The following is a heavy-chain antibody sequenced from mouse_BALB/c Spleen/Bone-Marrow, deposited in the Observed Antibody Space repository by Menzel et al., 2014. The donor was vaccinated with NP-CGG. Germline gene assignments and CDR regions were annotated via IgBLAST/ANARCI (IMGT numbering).Heavy chain of an antibody. D-gene: IGHD1-1*01. V-gene: IGHV1S135*01. CDR1: GYAFTSYN. J-gene: IGHJ4*01. CDR3: ARRVYYDYYAMDY. Sequence: VQLQQSGPELVKPGASVKVSCKASGYAFTSYNMYWVKQSHGKSLEWIGYIDPYSGGTSYNQKFKGKATLTVDKSSSTAYMHLNSLTSEDSAVYSCARRVYYDYYAMDYWGQGTSVTVSS. CDR2: IDPYSGGT.